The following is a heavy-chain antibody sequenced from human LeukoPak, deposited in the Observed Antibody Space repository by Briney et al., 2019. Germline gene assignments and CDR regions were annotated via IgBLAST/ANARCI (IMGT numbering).Heavy chain of an antibody. Sequence: GGSLRLSCAASGFTVSSNYMSWVRQVPGKGLEWVSVIYSDGTISYADSVKGRFTISRDNAENTLYLQMNSLRVEDTAVYYCAREVGGGASGQWGQGTLVTVSS. J-gene: IGHJ4*02. CDR1: GFTVSSNY. CDR2: IYSDGTI. D-gene: IGHD3-16*01. CDR3: AREVGGGASGQ. V-gene: IGHV3-66*01.